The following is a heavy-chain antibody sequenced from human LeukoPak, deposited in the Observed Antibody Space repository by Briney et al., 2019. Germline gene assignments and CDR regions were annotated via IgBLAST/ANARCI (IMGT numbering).Heavy chain of an antibody. CDR2: ISNNGGYT. D-gene: IGHD3-3*01. CDR1: GFTFSSSA. V-gene: IGHV3-23*01. Sequence: GGSLRLSCAASGFTFSSSAMSWVRQAPGKGLEWVSAISNNGGYTYYADSVQGRFTISRDNSKSTLCLQMNSLRAEDTAVYYCARDLGDYDFWSGLSNYWGQGTLVTVSS. J-gene: IGHJ4*02. CDR3: ARDLGDYDFWSGLSNY.